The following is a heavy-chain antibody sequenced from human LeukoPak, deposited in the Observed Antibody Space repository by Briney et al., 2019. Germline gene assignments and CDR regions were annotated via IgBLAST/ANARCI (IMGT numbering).Heavy chain of an antibody. CDR1: GYTFTSYY. J-gene: IGHJ4*02. Sequence: ASVKVSCKASGYTFTSYYMHWVRQAPGQGLEWMGIINPSGGSTSYAQRFQGRVTMTRDTSASTVYMELSSLRSEDTAVYYRARGGDGYKAGDYWGQGTLVTVSS. CDR3: ARGGDGYKAGDY. V-gene: IGHV1-46*01. D-gene: IGHD5-24*01. CDR2: INPSGGST.